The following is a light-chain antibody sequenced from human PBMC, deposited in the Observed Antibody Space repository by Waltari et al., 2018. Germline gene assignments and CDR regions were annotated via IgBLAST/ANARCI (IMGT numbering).Light chain of an antibody. CDR1: SSNIGRTY. Sequence: QSVLTQPPSASATPGPRVTIACSGSSSNIGRTYGYLYQQLRGTATKHLIDRNNQRPSGVPDRFPGSKSGTSASLAISGLLSEDEADYYCAAWDDSLSGPVFGGGTKLTVL. V-gene: IGLV1-47*01. J-gene: IGLJ2*01. CDR2: RNN. CDR3: AAWDDSLSGPV.